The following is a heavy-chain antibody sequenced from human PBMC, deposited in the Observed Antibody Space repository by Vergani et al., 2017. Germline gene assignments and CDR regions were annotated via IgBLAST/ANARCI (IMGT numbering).Heavy chain of an antibody. CDR2: IIPIFGTA. D-gene: IGHD3-22*01. CDR3: ARGIVVVAATPPYDSSGYYYYFDY. Sequence: QVQLVQSGAEVKKPGSSVMVSCKASGGTFSSYAISWVRQAPGQGLEWMGGIIPIFGTANYAQKFQGRVTITADESTSTAYMELSSLRSEDTAVYYCARGIVVVAATPPYDSSGYYYYFDYWGQGTLVTVSS. V-gene: IGHV1-69*12. CDR1: GGTFSSYA. J-gene: IGHJ4*02.